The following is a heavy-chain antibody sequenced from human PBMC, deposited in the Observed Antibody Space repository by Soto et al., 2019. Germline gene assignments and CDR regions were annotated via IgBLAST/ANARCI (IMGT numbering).Heavy chain of an antibody. CDR1: GLTFSRYG. J-gene: IGHJ4*02. CDR3: VKDTYYYDSSGYYIFDY. V-gene: IGHV3-30*18. CDR2: ISYDGSNK. D-gene: IGHD3-22*01. Sequence: QEQLVESGGGVVQPGRSLRLSCAASGLTFSRYGMHWVRQAPGKGLEWAAHISYDGSNKHYAESVKGRFTISRDSSXNXLYLQMNSLRAEDTAVYYCVKDTYYYDSSGYYIFDYWGQGTLVAVSS.